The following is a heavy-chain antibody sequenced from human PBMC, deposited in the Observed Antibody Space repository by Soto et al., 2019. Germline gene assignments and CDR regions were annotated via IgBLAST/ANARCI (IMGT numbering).Heavy chain of an antibody. CDR2: IIPIFGTA. V-gene: IGHV1-69*01. Sequence: QVQLVQSGAEVEKPGSSVKVSCKASGGTFSSYAISWVRQAPGQGLEWMGGIIPIFGTANYAQKFQGRVTITADESTSTAYMELSSLRSEDTAVYYCASKLGYCSSTSCRLYYYYGMDVWGQGTTVTVSS. D-gene: IGHD2-2*01. CDR3: ASKLGYCSSTSCRLYYYYGMDV. CDR1: GGTFSSYA. J-gene: IGHJ6*02.